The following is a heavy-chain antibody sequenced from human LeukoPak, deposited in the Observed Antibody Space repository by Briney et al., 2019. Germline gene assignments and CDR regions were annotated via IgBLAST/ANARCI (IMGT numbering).Heavy chain of an antibody. CDR3: ARLAGHTAMDH. Sequence: NVSCKTSGGTFSSYAISWVRQAPGQGLEWMGGIIYPGDSDTRYSPSFQGQVTISADKSISTAYLQWSSLKASDTAMYYCARLAGHTAMDHWGQGTLVTVSS. CDR1: GGTFSSYA. V-gene: IGHV5-51*01. D-gene: IGHD5-18*01. J-gene: IGHJ4*02. CDR2: IYPGDSDT.